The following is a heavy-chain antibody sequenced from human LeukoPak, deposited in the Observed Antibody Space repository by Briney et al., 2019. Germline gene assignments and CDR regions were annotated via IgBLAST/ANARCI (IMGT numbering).Heavy chain of an antibody. Sequence: PSQTLSLTCTVSGGSINSGVYYWRWIRQYPGKGLEWIGSIFYSGSTYYNPSLKSRFTISVDTSKNQFSLKLSSVTAADTAVYYCAREYSDILTGYYLFDSWGQGTLVTVSS. J-gene: IGHJ4*02. CDR3: AREYSDILTGYYLFDS. V-gene: IGHV4-31*03. CDR2: IFYSGST. D-gene: IGHD3-9*01. CDR1: GGSINSGVYY.